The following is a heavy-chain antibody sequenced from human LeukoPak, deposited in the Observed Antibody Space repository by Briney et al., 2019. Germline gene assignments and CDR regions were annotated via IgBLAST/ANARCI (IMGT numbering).Heavy chain of an antibody. CDR3: ARGPYSYDSSGAFDI. CDR2: ISSSGST. Sequence: PSETLSLTCTVSGDSISSGDYYWSWIRQPAGKGLEWIGRISSSGSTNYNPSLESRVTISVDTSKNQFSLKLSSVTAADTAVYFCARGPYSYDSSGAFDIWGQGTMVTVSS. CDR1: GDSISSGDYY. D-gene: IGHD3-22*01. V-gene: IGHV4-61*02. J-gene: IGHJ3*02.